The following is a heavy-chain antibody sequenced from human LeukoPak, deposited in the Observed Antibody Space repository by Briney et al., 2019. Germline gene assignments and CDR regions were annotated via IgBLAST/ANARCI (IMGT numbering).Heavy chain of an antibody. CDR2: ILYDGRNK. CDR3: ARGSSGSFSFIDY. Sequence: PGGSLRLSCAASGFTFSNFAIHWVRQAPGKGLEWVAVILYDGRNKYYGDSVEGRFTIPRDISKNTVYLQMNSLRAEDTAVYYCARGSSGSFSFIDYWGQGTLVTVSS. D-gene: IGHD1-26*01. V-gene: IGHV3-30*03. CDR1: GFTFSNFA. J-gene: IGHJ4*02.